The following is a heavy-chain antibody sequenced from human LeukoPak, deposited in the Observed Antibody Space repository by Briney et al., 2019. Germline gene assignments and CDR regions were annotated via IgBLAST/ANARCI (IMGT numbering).Heavy chain of an antibody. J-gene: IGHJ3*01. V-gene: IGHV3-7*01. CDR1: GFTFSTYW. CDR3: ARDFQLLLTTAAFDV. D-gene: IGHD2-2*01. CDR2: IKPDGTEK. Sequence: GGSLRLSCAASGFTFSTYWMSWVRQAPGKRLEWVANIKPDGTEKYDVDSVKGRFTISRDNAKNSLYLQMNSLRAEDTAVYYCARDFQLLLTTAAFDVWGQGTMVTVSS.